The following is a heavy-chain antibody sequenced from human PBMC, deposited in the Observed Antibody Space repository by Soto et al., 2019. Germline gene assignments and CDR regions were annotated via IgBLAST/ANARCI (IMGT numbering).Heavy chain of an antibody. Sequence: QLQLVQSGAEVKRPGASVRVSCKSSGYTFTSFYIHWVRQAPGQGLEWMGIFNPSGGITNFAQRFQGRDTMTRDMSTTTHYMELGSLKSDDRAVYYCASSPAIYRSWYGIPPDPSHGMDVWGQGPTVTVS. D-gene: IGHD6-13*01. J-gene: IGHJ6*02. CDR2: FNPSGGIT. V-gene: IGHV1-46*01. CDR1: GYTFTSFY. CDR3: ASSPAIYRSWYGIPPDPSHGMDV.